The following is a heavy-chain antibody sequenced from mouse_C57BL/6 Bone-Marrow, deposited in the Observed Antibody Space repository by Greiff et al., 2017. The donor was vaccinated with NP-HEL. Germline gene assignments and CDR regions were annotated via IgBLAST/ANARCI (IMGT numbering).Heavy chain of an antibody. D-gene: IGHD2-5*01. V-gene: IGHV1-61*01. CDR2: IYPSDSET. J-gene: IGHJ4*01. CDR3: ARSSNYPYYAMDY. Sequence: QVQLQQPGAELVRPGSSVKLSCKASGYTFTSYWMDWVKQRPGQGLEWIGNIYPSDSETHYNQKFKDTATLTVDKSSSTAYMQLSILTSEDSAVYYCARSSNYPYYAMDYWGQGTSVTVSA. CDR1: GYTFTSYW.